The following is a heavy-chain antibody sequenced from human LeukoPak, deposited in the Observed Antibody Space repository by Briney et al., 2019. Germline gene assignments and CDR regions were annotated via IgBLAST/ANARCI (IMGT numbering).Heavy chain of an antibody. CDR2: IYPNDSDT. D-gene: IGHD3-10*01. CDR3: AKQPTSMVRGIIITDYYFDY. V-gene: IGHV5-51*01. Sequence: GESLRISCKGSGYSFTSYWIGWVRQMPGKGLEWMGIIYPNDSDTRYSPSFQGQVTISADKSISTAYLQWSSLKASDTAMYYCAKQPTSMVRGIIITDYYFDYWGQGTLVTVSS. CDR1: GYSFTSYW. J-gene: IGHJ4*02.